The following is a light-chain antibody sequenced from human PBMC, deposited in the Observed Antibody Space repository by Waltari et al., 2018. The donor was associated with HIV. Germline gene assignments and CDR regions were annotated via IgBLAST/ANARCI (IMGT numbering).Light chain of an antibody. CDR1: QSVSSSY. J-gene: IGKJ5*01. Sequence: EIVLTQSPGTLSLSPGERATLSCRASQSVSSSYLAWYQQKPGQAPRLLIYDASNRATGIPDRVSDSGSGTDFTLTISRLEPEDFAVYYCQHYGSSQITFGQGTRLEIK. CDR3: QHYGSSQIT. V-gene: IGKV3-20*01. CDR2: DAS.